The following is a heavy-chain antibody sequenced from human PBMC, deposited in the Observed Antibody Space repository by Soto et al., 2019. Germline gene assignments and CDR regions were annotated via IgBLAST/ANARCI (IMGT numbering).Heavy chain of an antibody. Sequence: QITLKESGPTLVKPTQTLTLTCTFSAFSLSTGGVGVGWIRQPPGKALEWIALIYWDDDKRYSPSLISRLTSTKDTSKSQVVITMTNMDPVDKATYYCIQSRCGGDCLQSYASYYYYGMDVWGQGTTVTVSS. CDR1: AFSLSTGGVG. CDR3: IQSRCGGDCLQSYASYYYYGMDV. V-gene: IGHV2-5*02. D-gene: IGHD2-21*02. J-gene: IGHJ6*02. CDR2: IYWDDDK.